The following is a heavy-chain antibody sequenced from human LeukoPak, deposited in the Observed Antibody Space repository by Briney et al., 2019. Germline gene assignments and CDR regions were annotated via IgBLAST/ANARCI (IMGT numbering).Heavy chain of an antibody. CDR1: GGSISSSSYY. V-gene: IGHV4-39*07. D-gene: IGHD6-19*01. J-gene: IGHJ4*02. CDR2: IYYSGST. CDR3: ARDKAVAAIIDY. Sequence: PSETLSLTCTVSGGSISSSSYYWGWIRQPPGKGLEWIGSIYYSGSTYYNPSLKSLVTISVDTSKNQFSLKLSSVTAADTAVYYCARDKAVAAIIDYWGQGTLVTVSS.